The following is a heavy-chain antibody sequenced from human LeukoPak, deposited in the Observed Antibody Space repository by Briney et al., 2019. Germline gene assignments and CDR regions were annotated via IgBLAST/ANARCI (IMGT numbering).Heavy chain of an antibody. CDR3: AREASPQGFPY. V-gene: IGHV1-46*01. CDR2: INPSGGST. Sequence: ASVKVSCKASGYTFISYYMYWGRQAPGQWLEWMGIINPSGGSTSYAQTFHGRVIMIRDASTSTVYMELSSLRSEDTAVYYCAREASPQGFPYWGQGTLVTVSS. J-gene: IGHJ4*02. CDR1: GYTFISYY.